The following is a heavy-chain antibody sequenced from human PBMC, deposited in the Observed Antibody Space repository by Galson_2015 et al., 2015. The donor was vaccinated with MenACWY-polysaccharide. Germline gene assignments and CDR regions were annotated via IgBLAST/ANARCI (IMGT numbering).Heavy chain of an antibody. CDR3: AREYCSRTTCFGMDV. Sequence: SLRLSCAASGFTFSTYAMHWVRQAPGKGLEWVTVISYDGSNKYYADSVKGRLTISRDSSQNSFYLQMSSLRADDTAVYYCAREYCSRTTCFGMDVGGQGTTVTVFS. J-gene: IGHJ6*02. CDR2: ISYDGSNK. V-gene: IGHV3-30*04. CDR1: GFTFSTYA. D-gene: IGHD2-2*01.